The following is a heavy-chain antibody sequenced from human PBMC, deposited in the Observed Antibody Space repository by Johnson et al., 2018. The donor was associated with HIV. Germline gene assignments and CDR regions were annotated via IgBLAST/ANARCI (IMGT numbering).Heavy chain of an antibody. CDR2: ISYDGSNK. CDR3: AKDMGLYYDSSGRYDAFDI. V-gene: IGHV3-30-3*01. D-gene: IGHD3-22*01. J-gene: IGHJ3*02. CDR1: GFTFSSYA. Sequence: QVQLVESGGGVVQPGRSLRLSCAASGFTFSSYAMHWVRQAPGKGLEWVAVISYDGSNKYYADSVKGRFTISRDNSKNTLYLQMNSLRAEDTALYYCAKDMGLYYDSSGRYDAFDIWGQGTMVTVSS.